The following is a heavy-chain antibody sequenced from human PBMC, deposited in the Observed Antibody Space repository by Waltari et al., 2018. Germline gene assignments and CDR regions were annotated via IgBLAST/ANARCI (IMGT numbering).Heavy chain of an antibody. V-gene: IGHV1-2*02. CDR3: ARGDPSVYYTSHMDV. J-gene: IGHJ6*03. CDR2: FNPNNGGT. Sequence: QVQLVQSGAEVKKPGASVKVSCKASGYTFTDNYMHWVRQAPGQGLEWMVWFNPNNGGTNYAQKFQGRVTMTRDTSISTAFMDLSRLKSDDTAVYFCARGDPSVYYTSHMDVWGKGTTVTVSS. CDR1: GYTFTDNY. D-gene: IGHD3-3*01.